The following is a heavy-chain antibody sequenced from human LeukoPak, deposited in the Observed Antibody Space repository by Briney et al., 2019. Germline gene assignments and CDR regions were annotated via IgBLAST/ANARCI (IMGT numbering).Heavy chain of an antibody. Sequence: SETLSLTCTVSGGSISSSSYYWGWIRQPPGKGLEWIGSIYYSGSTYYNPSLKSRVTISVDTSKNQFSLKLSSVTAADTAVYYCARIAVPSIYNWFDPWGQGTLVTVSS. D-gene: IGHD6-19*01. V-gene: IGHV4-39*01. CDR3: ARIAVPSIYNWFDP. CDR1: GGSISSSSYY. CDR2: IYYSGST. J-gene: IGHJ5*02.